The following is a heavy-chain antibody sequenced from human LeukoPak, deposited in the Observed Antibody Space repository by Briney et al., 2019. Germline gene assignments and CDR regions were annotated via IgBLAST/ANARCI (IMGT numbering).Heavy chain of an antibody. Sequence: SETLSLTCTVSGGSISSGGYYWRWIRQHPGKGLAWIGYIYYSGSTYYNPSLKRRVTISVDTSKNQFSLKLSSVTAADTAVYYCARTYYDFWSGYYYYYYGMDVWGQGTTVTVSS. CDR1: GGSISSGGYY. J-gene: IGHJ6*02. V-gene: IGHV4-31*03. CDR2: IYYSGST. CDR3: ARTYYDFWSGYYYYYYGMDV. D-gene: IGHD3-3*01.